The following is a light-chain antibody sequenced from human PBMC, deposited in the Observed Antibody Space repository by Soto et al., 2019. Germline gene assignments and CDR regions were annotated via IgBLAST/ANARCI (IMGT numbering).Light chain of an antibody. CDR3: QQYYSTPYT. V-gene: IGKV4-1*01. CDR1: QSVLYSSNNKNY. J-gene: IGKJ2*01. Sequence: DIVMTQSPDSLAVSLGERATINCKSSQSVLYSSNNKNYLAWYQQKPGQPPKLLIYWSSTRESGVPDRFSGSGSVTDFTLTISSLHAEDVAVYSCQQYYSTPYTFGQGTKLEIK. CDR2: WSS.